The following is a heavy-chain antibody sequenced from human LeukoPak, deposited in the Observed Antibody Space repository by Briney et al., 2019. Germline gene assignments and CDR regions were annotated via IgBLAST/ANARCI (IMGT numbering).Heavy chain of an antibody. V-gene: IGHV1-69*05. Sequence: SVKVSCKASGGTFSSYAISWVRQAPGQGLEWMGGIIPIFGTANYAQKFQGRVTITTDESTSTAYMELSSLRSEDTAVYYCARTYYYDSSAPKGAFDIWGQGTMVTVSS. CDR1: GGTFSSYA. D-gene: IGHD3-22*01. J-gene: IGHJ3*02. CDR2: IIPIFGTA. CDR3: ARTYYYDSSAPKGAFDI.